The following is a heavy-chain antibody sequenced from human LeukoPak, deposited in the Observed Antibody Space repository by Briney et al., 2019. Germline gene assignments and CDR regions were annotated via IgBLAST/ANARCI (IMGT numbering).Heavy chain of an antibody. CDR3: ARDLIVGIDAFDI. Sequence: ASVKVSCKASGYTFTGYYMHWVRQAPGQGLEWMGWINPNSGGTNYAQKFQGRVTMTRDTSISTAYMELSRLRSDDTAVYYCARDLIVGIDAFDIWGQGTMVTVSS. V-gene: IGHV1-2*02. CDR1: GYTFTGYY. J-gene: IGHJ3*02. CDR2: INPNSGGT. D-gene: IGHD3-22*01.